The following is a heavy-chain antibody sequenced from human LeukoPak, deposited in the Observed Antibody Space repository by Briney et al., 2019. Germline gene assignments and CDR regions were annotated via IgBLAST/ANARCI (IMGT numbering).Heavy chain of an antibody. CDR1: GYTFTSYA. D-gene: IGHD3-22*01. J-gene: IGHJ4*02. V-gene: IGHV1-3*01. CDR3: ARVWYYYDSSGYYPTPVDY. CDR2: INAGNGNT. Sequence: GASVKVSCKASGYTFTSYAMHWVRQAPGQRLEGLGWINAGNGNTKYSQKFQGRVPITRDTSASTAYMELSSLRSEDTAVYYCARVWYYYDSSGYYPTPVDYWGQGTLVTVSS.